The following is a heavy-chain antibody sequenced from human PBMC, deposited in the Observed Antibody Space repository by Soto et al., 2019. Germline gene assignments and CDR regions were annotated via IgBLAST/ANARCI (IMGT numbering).Heavy chain of an antibody. D-gene: IGHD4-17*01. Sequence: PSETLSLTCTVSGGSINSGGYYWSWIRQHPGKGLEWIGYIYYSGSTYYNPSLKSRVTISVDTSKNQFSLKLSSVTAADTAVYYCAREIGYGNWFDPWGQGTLVSVSS. J-gene: IGHJ5*02. CDR1: GGSINSGGYY. V-gene: IGHV4-31*03. CDR2: IYYSGST. CDR3: AREIGYGNWFDP.